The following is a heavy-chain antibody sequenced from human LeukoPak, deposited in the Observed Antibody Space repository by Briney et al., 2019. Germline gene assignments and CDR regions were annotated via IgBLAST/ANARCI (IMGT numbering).Heavy chain of an antibody. J-gene: IGHJ3*02. CDR1: GYSFTSYW. CDR2: IYPGDSDT. CDR3: ASSIVVVTAIHDAFDI. Sequence: GESLKISCKGSGYSFTSYWIGWVRQMPGKGLEWTGIIYPGDSDTRYSPSFQGQVTISADKSISTAYLQWSSLKASDTAMYYCASSIVVVTAIHDAFDIWGQGTMVTVSS. D-gene: IGHD2-21*02. V-gene: IGHV5-51*01.